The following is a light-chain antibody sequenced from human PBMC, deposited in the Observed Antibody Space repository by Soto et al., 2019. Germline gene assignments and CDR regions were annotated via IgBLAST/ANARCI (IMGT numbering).Light chain of an antibody. CDR1: QSVDSN. Sequence: EIVMTQSPATLSVSPGDGATLSCRASQSVDSNLAWYQQKPGQTPRLLMYGASTRPTGSPARFSGSGSGTEFPLTIISLQSEDSAVYYCQQYNDWPLTFGGGTKVEIK. CDR2: GAS. CDR3: QQYNDWPLT. J-gene: IGKJ4*01. V-gene: IGKV3D-15*01.